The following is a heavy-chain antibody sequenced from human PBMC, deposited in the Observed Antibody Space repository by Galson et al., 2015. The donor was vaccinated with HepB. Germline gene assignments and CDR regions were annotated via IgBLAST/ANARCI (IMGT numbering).Heavy chain of an antibody. V-gene: IGHV3-21*01. J-gene: IGHJ4*02. D-gene: IGHD6-13*01. CDR1: GFTFSSYS. CDR2: ISSSSSYI. CDR3: ARDRGIAAAGTNDY. Sequence: SLRLSCAASGFTFSSYSMNWVRQAPGKGLEWVSSISSSSSYIYYADSVKGRFTISRDNAKNSLYLQMNSLRAEDTAVYYCARDRGIAAAGTNDYWGQGTLVTVSS.